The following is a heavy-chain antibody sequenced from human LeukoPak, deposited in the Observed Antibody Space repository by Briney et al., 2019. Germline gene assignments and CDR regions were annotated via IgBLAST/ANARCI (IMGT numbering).Heavy chain of an antibody. J-gene: IGHJ4*02. Sequence: PGGSLRLSCAASGFTFSSYGMSWVRQAPGKGLEWVSILSSIGSTTYYARSVKGRFTISRDNSKNTLYLQMNSLRVEDTALYYCAKRQSGAYGDVDNWGQGTLVTVSS. D-gene: IGHD1-26*01. CDR2: LSSIGSTT. V-gene: IGHV3-23*01. CDR1: GFTFSSYG. CDR3: AKRQSGAYGDVDN.